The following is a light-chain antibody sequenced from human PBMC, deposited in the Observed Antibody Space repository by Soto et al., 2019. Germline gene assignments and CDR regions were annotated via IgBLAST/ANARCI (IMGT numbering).Light chain of an antibody. V-gene: IGKV1-33*01. Sequence: DIQMTQSPSSLSASVGDRVTITCQASQDISNYLNLYQQKPGKAPKLLIYDASNLETGVPSMFSGSGSGKDFTFTISSLQPEDIATYYCQQYDNLPLTFGGGTKVEIK. CDR1: QDISNY. CDR3: QQYDNLPLT. CDR2: DAS. J-gene: IGKJ4*01.